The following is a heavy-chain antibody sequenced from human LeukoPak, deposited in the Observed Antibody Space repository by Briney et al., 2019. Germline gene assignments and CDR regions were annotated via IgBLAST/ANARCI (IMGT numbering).Heavy chain of an antibody. CDR2: IYYSGST. J-gene: IGHJ4*02. V-gene: IGHV4-31*03. Sequence: SETLSLTCTVSGVSISSGGYYWSWIRQHPGKGLEWIGYIYYSGSTYYNPSLKSRVTISVDTSKNQFSLKLSSVTAADTAVYYCARVVGGLVQGSFYFDYWGQGTLVTVSS. D-gene: IGHD3-10*01. CDR3: ARVVGGLVQGSFYFDY. CDR1: GVSISSGGYY.